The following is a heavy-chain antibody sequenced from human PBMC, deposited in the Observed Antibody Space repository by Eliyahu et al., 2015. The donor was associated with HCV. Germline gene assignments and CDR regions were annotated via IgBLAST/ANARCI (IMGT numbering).Heavy chain of an antibody. D-gene: IGHD4-23*01. Sequence: QVQLVESGGGVVQPGRSLRLSCAASGFPFSXFLXHWVRQAPGKGLEWVAFISYDGSNKYYADSVKGRFTISRDNSKNTLYLQMNSLRGENTAIYYCAREDSGGKIGDYWGQGTLVTVSS. J-gene: IGHJ4*02. CDR1: GFPFSXFL. V-gene: IGHV3-30-3*01. CDR2: ISYDGSNK. CDR3: AREDSGGKIGDY.